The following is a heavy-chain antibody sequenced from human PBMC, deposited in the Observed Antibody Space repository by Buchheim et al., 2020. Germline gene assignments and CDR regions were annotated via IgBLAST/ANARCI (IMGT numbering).Heavy chain of an antibody. CDR3: ERGFSSGWTGDAFDI. D-gene: IGHD6-19*01. Sequence: EVQLVESGGGLVQPGGSLRLSCVASRFTFSNYDMHWVRQSTGKGLEWVAAIGTAGDPYYPGSVKGRFTISRENAKNSLYLQMNNLRVGDTALYYCERGFSSGWTGDAFDIWGQGT. CDR1: RFTFSNYD. J-gene: IGHJ3*02. CDR2: IGTAGDP. V-gene: IGHV3-13*05.